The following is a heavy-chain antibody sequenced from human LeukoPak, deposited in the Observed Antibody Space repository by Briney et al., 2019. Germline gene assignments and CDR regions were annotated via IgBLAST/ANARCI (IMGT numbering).Heavy chain of an antibody. Sequence: GGSLRLSCAASGFTCSSYAMSWVRQAPGKVLEWVSAISGSGGSTYYADSVKGRFTISRDNSKNTLYLQMNSLRAEDTAVYYCAKVSGGSGSYWGQGTLVTVSS. D-gene: IGHD3-10*01. CDR3: AKVSGGSGSY. J-gene: IGHJ4*02. V-gene: IGHV3-23*01. CDR1: GFTCSSYA. CDR2: ISGSGGST.